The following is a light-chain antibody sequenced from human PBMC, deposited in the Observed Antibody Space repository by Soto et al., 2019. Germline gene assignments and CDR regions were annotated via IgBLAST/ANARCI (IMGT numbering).Light chain of an antibody. CDR1: QGINKF. CDR3: QQLTNFRFT. V-gene: IGKV1-9*01. J-gene: IGKJ2*01. CDR2: GAS. Sequence: IQLTQSPSSLSASVGDRVTITCRASQGINKFLAWSQQRPGKAPQLLVYGASTLQSGVPSRFSGSGSGTDFTLNISILQPEDFATYYCQQLTNFRFTFGQGTKLDI.